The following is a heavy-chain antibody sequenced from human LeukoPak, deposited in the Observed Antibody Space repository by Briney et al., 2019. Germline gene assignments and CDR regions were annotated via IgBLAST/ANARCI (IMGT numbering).Heavy chain of an antibody. CDR3: ARGGRTHDGEYQLPPPNYYYGMDV. Sequence: PSQTLSLTCTVSGGSISSGGYYWSWIRQHPGEGLECIGYIYYSGSTYYNPSLKSRVTISVDTSKNQFSLKLISVTAADTAVYYCARGGRTHDGEYQLPPPNYYYGMDVWGQGTTVTVSS. V-gene: IGHV4-31*03. CDR2: IYYSGST. J-gene: IGHJ6*02. D-gene: IGHD2-2*01. CDR1: GGSISSGGYY.